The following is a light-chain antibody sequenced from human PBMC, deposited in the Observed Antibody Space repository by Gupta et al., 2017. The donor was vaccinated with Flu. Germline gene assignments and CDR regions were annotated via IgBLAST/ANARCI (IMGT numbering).Light chain of an antibody. Sequence: EIVLTQSPATLSLSPGARATLSCRASQSVSSYLAWYQQKPGQAPRLLIFDASNRATGIPARFSSSGSGTDFTLTISNLEPEDFAVYYCQQRSNGPPTFDQGTKVEIK. CDR1: QSVSSY. CDR2: DAS. J-gene: IGKJ1*01. V-gene: IGKV3-11*01. CDR3: QQRSNGPPT.